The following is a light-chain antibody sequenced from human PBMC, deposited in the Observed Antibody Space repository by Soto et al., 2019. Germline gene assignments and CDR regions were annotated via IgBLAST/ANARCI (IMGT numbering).Light chain of an antibody. Sequence: QSALTQPASVSGSPGQSVSISCTGTSTYFGGYNLVSWFQQHPGKAPKTIIFDVTERPSGVPDRFSGSRSDNTASLTISGLQAEDEAVYYCCSYAGSNTWVFGGGTKLTVL. V-gene: IGLV2-11*01. CDR2: DVT. J-gene: IGLJ3*02. CDR1: STYFGGYNL. CDR3: CSYAGSNTWV.